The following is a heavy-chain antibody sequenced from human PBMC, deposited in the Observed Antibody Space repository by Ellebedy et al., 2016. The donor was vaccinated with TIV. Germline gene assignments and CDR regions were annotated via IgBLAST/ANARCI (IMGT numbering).Heavy chain of an antibody. CDR1: RFTFSSYA. Sequence: GESLKISCAASRFTFSSYAMYWVRQAPGKGLEWVSAISDTGLSTYYADSVKGRFTISRDNSKNTLYLHMSSLRAEDTAVYYCAKDVHTQTWLLEYFEVWGQGTLVTVSS. CDR3: AKDVHTQTWLLEYFEV. J-gene: IGHJ4*02. D-gene: IGHD3-22*01. V-gene: IGHV3-23*01. CDR2: ISDTGLST.